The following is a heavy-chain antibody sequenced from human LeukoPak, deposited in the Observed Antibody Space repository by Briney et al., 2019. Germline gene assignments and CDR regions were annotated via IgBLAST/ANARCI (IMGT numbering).Heavy chain of an antibody. Sequence: GGSLRLSCAASGFTFSSYAMSWVRQAPGKGLEWVSVIISSGGNTYHADSVKGRFTISRGNSKNTLYLQMNSLRAEDTAVYYCAKNSGEYYVYRYMDDWGKGTTVTVSS. D-gene: IGHD2/OR15-2a*01. J-gene: IGHJ6*03. CDR2: IISSGGNT. V-gene: IGHV3-23*01. CDR1: GFTFSSYA. CDR3: AKNSGEYYVYRYMDD.